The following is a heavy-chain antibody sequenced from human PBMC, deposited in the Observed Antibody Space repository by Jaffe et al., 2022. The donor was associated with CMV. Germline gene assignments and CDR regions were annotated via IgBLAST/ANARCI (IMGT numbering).Heavy chain of an antibody. Sequence: QVQLVQSGAEVKKPGASVKVSCKASGYTFTGYYMHWVRQAPGQGLEWMGWINPNSGGTNYAQKFQGRVTMTRDTSISTAYMELSRLRSDDTAVYYCARVEYSSSYYYYYYGMDVWGQGTTVTVSS. CDR3: ARVEYSSSYYYYYYGMDV. V-gene: IGHV1-2*02. J-gene: IGHJ6*02. CDR1: GYTFTGYY. CDR2: INPNSGGT. D-gene: IGHD6-6*01.